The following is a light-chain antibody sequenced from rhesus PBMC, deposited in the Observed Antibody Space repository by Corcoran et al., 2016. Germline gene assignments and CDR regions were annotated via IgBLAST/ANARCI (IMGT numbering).Light chain of an antibody. CDR2: AAS. CDR1: QGISNW. J-gene: IGKJ3*01. V-gene: IGKV1-33*02. Sequence: DIQMTQSPSSLSASVGDRVTITCQASQGISNWLAWYQQQLGKAPKLLSYAASSLQSGVPSRFNGSGSGTEFTLAISSLQPEDFATDYCQQHNSNPFTFGPGTKLDIK. CDR3: QQHNSNPFT.